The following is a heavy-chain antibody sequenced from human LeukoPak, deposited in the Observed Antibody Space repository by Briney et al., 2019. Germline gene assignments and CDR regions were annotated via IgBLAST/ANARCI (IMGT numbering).Heavy chain of an antibody. CDR1: GGSFSGYY. CDR3: ARVNSSSPDY. D-gene: IGHD6-13*01. CDR2: INHSGST. J-gene: IGHJ4*02. V-gene: IGHV4-34*01. Sequence: SETLSLTCAVYGGSFSGYYWSWIRQPPGKGLEWIGEINHSGSTNYNPSLKSRVTISVDTSKNQFFLKLSSVTAADTAVYYYARVNSSSPDYWGQGTLVTVSS.